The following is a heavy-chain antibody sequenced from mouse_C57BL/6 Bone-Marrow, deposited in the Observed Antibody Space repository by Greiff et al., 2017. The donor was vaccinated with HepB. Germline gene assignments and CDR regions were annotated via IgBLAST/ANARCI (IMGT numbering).Heavy chain of an antibody. V-gene: IGHV14-4*01. J-gene: IGHJ3*01. CDR1: GFNIKDDY. Sequence: EVKLMESGAELVRPGASVKLSCTASGFNIKDDYMHWVKQRPEQGLEWIGWIDPENGDTEYASKFQGKATITADTSSNTAYLQLSSLTSEDTAVYYCTTGLRLFAYWGQGTLVTVSA. CDR3: TTGLRLFAY. CDR2: IDPENGDT. D-gene: IGHD2-4*01.